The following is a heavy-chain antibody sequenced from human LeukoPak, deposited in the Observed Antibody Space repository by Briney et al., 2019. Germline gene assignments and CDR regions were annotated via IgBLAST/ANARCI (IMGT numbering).Heavy chain of an antibody. V-gene: IGHV3-48*04. CDR2: IGVSTGKI. D-gene: IGHD3-22*01. Sequence: GGSLRLSCEASGFTFSSYSMNWVRQVPGKGLEWISYIGVSTGKIFYAESVRGRFSISTDNAKNSLILQMNSLRAEDTAVYYCARSPYFYDGTGLHFDYWGQGALVTV. J-gene: IGHJ4*02. CDR1: GFTFSSYS. CDR3: ARSPYFYDGTGLHFDY.